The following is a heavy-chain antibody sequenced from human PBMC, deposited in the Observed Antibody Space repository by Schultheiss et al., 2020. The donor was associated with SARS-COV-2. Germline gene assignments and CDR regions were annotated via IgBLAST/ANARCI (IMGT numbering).Heavy chain of an antibody. CDR3: ARDSGGHLHDAFDI. CDR1: GFTFSRNA. CDR2: ISYDGSNK. J-gene: IGHJ3*02. V-gene: IGHV3-30-3*01. Sequence: GGSLRLSCAASGFTFSRNAMHWVRQAPGKGLEWVAVISYDGSNKYYADSVKGRFTISRDNSKNTLYLQMNSLRAEDTAVFYCARDSGGHLHDAFDIWGQGTMVTVSS. D-gene: IGHD2-15*01.